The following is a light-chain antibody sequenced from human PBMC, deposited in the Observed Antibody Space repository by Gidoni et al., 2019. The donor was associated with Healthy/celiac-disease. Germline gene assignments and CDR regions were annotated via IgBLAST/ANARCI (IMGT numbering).Light chain of an antibody. CDR3: QSYDSSNRV. CDR2: EDN. Sequence: ISCTRSSGSIASNYVQWYQQRPGSAPTTVIYEDNQRPSGVPDRFSGSIDSSSNSASLTISGLKTEDEADYYCQSYDSSNRVFGGGTKLTVL. CDR1: SGSIASNY. J-gene: IGLJ3*02. V-gene: IGLV6-57*03.